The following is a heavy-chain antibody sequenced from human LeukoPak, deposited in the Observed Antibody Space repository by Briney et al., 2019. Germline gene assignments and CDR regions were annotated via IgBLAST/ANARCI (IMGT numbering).Heavy chain of an antibody. Sequence: SETLSLTCTVSGGSISTYYWSWIRQPPGKGLEWIGYIYYSGSTNYNPSLKSRVTISVDTSKNQFSLKLSSVTAADTAVYYCAKDSTAYYDSSGYYYNYWGQGTLVTVPS. J-gene: IGHJ4*02. CDR3: AKDSTAYYDSSGYYYNY. D-gene: IGHD3-22*01. V-gene: IGHV4-59*01. CDR1: GGSISTYY. CDR2: IYYSGST.